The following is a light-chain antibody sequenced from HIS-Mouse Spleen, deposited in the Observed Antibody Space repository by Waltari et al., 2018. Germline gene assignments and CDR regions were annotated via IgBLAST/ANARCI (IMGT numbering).Light chain of an antibody. Sequence: QSALTQPASVSGSPGQPITISCTGTSSDGGGYNYVSWYQQHPGKAPKLMIYEVSNRPSGVSNRFSGSKSGNTASLTISGLQAEDEADYYCSSYTSSSTPVVFGGGTKLTVL. CDR1: SSDGGGYNY. CDR2: EVS. V-gene: IGLV2-14*01. CDR3: SSYTSSSTPVV. J-gene: IGLJ2*01.